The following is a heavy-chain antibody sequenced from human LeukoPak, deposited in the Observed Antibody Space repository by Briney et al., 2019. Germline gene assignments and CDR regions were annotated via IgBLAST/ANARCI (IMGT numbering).Heavy chain of an antibody. J-gene: IGHJ4*02. D-gene: IGHD4-17*01. CDR2: IQYDGSNK. Sequence: GGSLRLSCAASGFTFSRYGMHWVRQAPGKGLEWVAFIQYDGSNKYYADSVKGRFTISRDNSSNTLYLQMNILSAEDTGVYYCASSGDSDFPFDYWGKGTMVTVSS. V-gene: IGHV3-30*02. CDR3: ASSGDSDFPFDY. CDR1: GFTFSRYG.